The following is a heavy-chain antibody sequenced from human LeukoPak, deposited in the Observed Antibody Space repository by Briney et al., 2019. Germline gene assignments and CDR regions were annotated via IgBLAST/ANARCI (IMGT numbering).Heavy chain of an antibody. V-gene: IGHV3-21*01. CDR3: ARDLTVTTGGYFQH. CDR1: GFTLSTYS. Sequence: GGSLRLSCAAFGFTLSTYSMTWVRQAPGKGLEWVSSITSSSYIYYADSLKGRFTISRDDAKNSLFLQMNSLRAEDTAVYFCARDLTVTTGGYFQHWGQGTLVTVSS. D-gene: IGHD4-11*01. J-gene: IGHJ1*01. CDR2: ITSSSYI.